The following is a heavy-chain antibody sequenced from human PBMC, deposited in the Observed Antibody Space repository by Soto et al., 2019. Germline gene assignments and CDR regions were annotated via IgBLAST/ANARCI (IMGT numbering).Heavy chain of an antibody. Sequence: QVQLTESGGGVVQPGKSLRLSCEGSGFTFNRHGMYWVRQAPGKGLEWLAVISFDGSDIYYADSVKGRFTISRDNSEKTVYLHMSSLRPEDTATYFCAKMTRGYTYCLDYWGQGTLVTVSS. CDR3: AKMTRGYTYCLDY. CDR2: ISFDGSDI. D-gene: IGHD5-18*01. J-gene: IGHJ4*02. V-gene: IGHV3-33*03. CDR1: GFTFNRHG.